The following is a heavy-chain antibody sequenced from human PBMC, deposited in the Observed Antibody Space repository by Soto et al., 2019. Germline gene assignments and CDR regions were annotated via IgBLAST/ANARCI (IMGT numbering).Heavy chain of an antibody. Sequence: SVKVSCKASGGTFSSYAISWVRQAPGQGLEWMGGIIPIFGTANYAQKFQGRVTITADESTSTAYMELSSLRSEDTAVYYCAKGALQYYDFWSGYPPDYYYGMDVWGQGTTVTVSS. D-gene: IGHD3-3*01. J-gene: IGHJ6*02. CDR3: AKGALQYYDFWSGYPPDYYYGMDV. CDR1: GGTFSSYA. V-gene: IGHV1-69*13. CDR2: IIPIFGTA.